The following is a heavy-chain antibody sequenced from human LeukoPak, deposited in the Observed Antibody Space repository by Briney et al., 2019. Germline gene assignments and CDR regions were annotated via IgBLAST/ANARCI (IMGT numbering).Heavy chain of an antibody. D-gene: IGHD5-24*01. CDR2: IDHTGTT. CDR1: GGSFGSYY. J-gene: IGHJ4*02. V-gene: IGHV4-34*01. Sequence: SETPSLTCAVSGGSFGSYYWTWIRQSPGNGLEWIGQIDHTGTTAYNPSLKTRVTIYLDTSKTQFSVNVTSLTAADTAVYYCARGHWGGYNRFDYWGRGTQVTVSS. CDR3: ARGHWGGYNRFDY.